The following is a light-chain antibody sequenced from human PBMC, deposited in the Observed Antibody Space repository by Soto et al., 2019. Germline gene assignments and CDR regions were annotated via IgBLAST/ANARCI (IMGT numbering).Light chain of an antibody. V-gene: IGLV7-46*01. J-gene: IGLJ2*01. CDR1: TGDVTSGHY. Sequence: QAVVTQEPSLTVSPGGTVTLTCGSSTGDVTSGHYPFWFQQKPGQAPRTLIFDTTNRPSWTPARFSGSLLGGKAALTLSGAQPEDEADYYCLLSDGGDGLFGGWTKVTVL. CDR3: LLSDGGDGL. CDR2: DTT.